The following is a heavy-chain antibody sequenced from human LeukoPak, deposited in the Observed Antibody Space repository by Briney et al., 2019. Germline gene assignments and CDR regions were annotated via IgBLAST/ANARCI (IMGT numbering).Heavy chain of an antibody. CDR1: GGSISSGSYY. Sequence: PSETLSLTCTVSGGSISSGSYYWSWIRQPAGKGLEWIGRIYTSGSTNYNPSLKSRVTISVDTSKNQFSLKLSSVTAADTAVYYCARATHYYYDSSGYYSYFGYWGQGTLVTVSS. D-gene: IGHD3-22*01. CDR2: IYTSGST. CDR3: ARATHYYYDSSGYYSYFGY. V-gene: IGHV4-61*02. J-gene: IGHJ4*02.